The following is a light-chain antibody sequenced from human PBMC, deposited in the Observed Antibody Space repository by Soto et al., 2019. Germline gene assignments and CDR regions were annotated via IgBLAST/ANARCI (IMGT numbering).Light chain of an antibody. J-gene: IGLJ2*01. CDR1: SRDVGGYNY. V-gene: IGLV2-14*01. Sequence: QSVLTQPASVSGSPGQSITISCTGTSRDVGGYNYVSWYQQHPGKAPKLMIYEVSDRPSGVSNRFSGSKSGNTASLTISGLQAEDEADYYCSSYSSTNTFILFGGGTQLTVL. CDR3: SSYSSTNTFIL. CDR2: EVS.